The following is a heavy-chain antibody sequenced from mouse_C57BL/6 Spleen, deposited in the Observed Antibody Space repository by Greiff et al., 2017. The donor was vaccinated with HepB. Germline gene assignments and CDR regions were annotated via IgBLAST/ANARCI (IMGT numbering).Heavy chain of an antibody. V-gene: IGHV1-64*01. J-gene: IGHJ3*01. CDR3: ARWVYGSSYGTY. CDR1: GYTFTSYW. D-gene: IGHD1-1*01. Sequence: QVQLQQPGAELVKPGASVKLSCKASGYTFTSYWMHWVKQRPGQGLEWIGMIHPNSGSTNYNEKFKSKATLTVDKSSSTAYMQLSSLTSEDSAVYYCARWVYGSSYGTYWGQGTLVTVSA. CDR2: IHPNSGST.